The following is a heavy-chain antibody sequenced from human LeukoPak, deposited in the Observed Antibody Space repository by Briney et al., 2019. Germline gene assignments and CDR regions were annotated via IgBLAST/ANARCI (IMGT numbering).Heavy chain of an antibody. D-gene: IGHD6-6*01. CDR1: GGSISSYY. J-gene: IGHJ6*03. CDR2: IYTSGRT. CDR3: AGPIAARLLGHYYYYMDV. V-gene: IGHV4-4*07. Sequence: PSETLSLTCTVSGGSISSYYWSWIRQPAGKGLEWIGRIYTSGRTNYNPSLKSRVTMSVDTSKNQFSLKLRSVTAADAAVYYCAGPIAARLLGHYYYYMDVWGKGTTVTVSS.